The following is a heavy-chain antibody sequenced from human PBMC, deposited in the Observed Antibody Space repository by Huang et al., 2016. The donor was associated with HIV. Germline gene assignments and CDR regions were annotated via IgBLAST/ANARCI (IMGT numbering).Heavy chain of an antibody. CDR1: GFSFSSHT. CDR3: ATVGWNSGSDAFYFDY. D-gene: IGHD3-10*01. CDR2: MSSRCSSM. J-gene: IGHJ4*02. Sequence: ELQLVQSGGGLVKPGGSLRSSCAASGFSFSSHTLTWIRQTPGEGLGWVSSMSSRCSSMYYADFVEGKGRLSVSRDNAKNSLYLQIKSLRAEDTAVYYCATVGWNSGSDAFYFDYWGQGTLVTVSS. V-gene: IGHV3-21*02.